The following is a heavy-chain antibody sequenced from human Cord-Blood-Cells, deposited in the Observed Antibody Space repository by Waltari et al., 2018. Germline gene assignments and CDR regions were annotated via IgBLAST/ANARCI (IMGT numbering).Heavy chain of an antibody. V-gene: IGHV4-34*01. CDR1: GGSFSGYY. D-gene: IGHD7-27*01. CDR3: ARGPLTGYYFDY. CDR2: INHSGST. Sequence: QVQLQQWGAGLLKPSETLSLTCAVFGGSFSGYYWSWIRQPPGKGLEWIGEINHSGSTHYNPSLKSRVTISVDTSKSQFSLKLSSVTAADTAVYYCARGPLTGYYFDYWGQGTLVTVSS. J-gene: IGHJ4*02.